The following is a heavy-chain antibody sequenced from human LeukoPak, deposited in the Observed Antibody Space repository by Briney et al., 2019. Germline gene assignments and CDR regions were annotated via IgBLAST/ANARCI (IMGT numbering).Heavy chain of an antibody. J-gene: IGHJ5*02. CDR1: GYSISSGYY. CDR2: IYHSGST. Sequence: SETLSLTCTVSGYSISSGYYWGWIRQPPGKGLEWIGSIYHSGSTYYNPSLKSRVTMSVDTSKNQFSLKLSSVTAADTAVYYCARDNYDILTGYFGWFDPWGQGTLVTVSS. V-gene: IGHV4-38-2*02. D-gene: IGHD3-9*01. CDR3: ARDNYDILTGYFGWFDP.